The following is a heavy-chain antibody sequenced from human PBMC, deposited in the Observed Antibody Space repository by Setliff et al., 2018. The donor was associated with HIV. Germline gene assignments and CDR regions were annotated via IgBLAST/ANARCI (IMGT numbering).Heavy chain of an antibody. CDR1: GYTFTGYY. CDR3: ARGGAGYYYYGMDV. D-gene: IGHD6-19*01. CDR2: INPNSGGT. V-gene: IGHV1-2*05. J-gene: IGHJ6*02. Sequence: ASVKVSCKASGYTFTGYYMHWVRQAPGQGLEWMGRINPNSGGTNYAQKFQGRVTMTRDTSISAAYMELSRLRSDDTVVYYRARGGAGYYYYGMDVWGQGTTVTVSS.